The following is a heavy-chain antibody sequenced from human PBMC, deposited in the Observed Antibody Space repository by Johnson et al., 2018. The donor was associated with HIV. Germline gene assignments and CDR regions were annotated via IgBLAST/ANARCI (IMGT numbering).Heavy chain of an antibody. CDR2: IGTAGDT. CDR1: GFTFSSYD. CDR3: TTGSVVVATTLWWGAFDI. J-gene: IGHJ3*02. V-gene: IGHV3-13*01. Sequence: VQLVESGGGLVQPGGSLRLSCAASGFTFSSYDMHWVRQATGKGLEWVSAIGTAGDTYYPGSVKGRFTISRENAKNSLYLQMNSLKTEDTAVYYCTTGSVVVATTLWWGAFDIWGQGTMVTVSS. D-gene: IGHD2-15*01.